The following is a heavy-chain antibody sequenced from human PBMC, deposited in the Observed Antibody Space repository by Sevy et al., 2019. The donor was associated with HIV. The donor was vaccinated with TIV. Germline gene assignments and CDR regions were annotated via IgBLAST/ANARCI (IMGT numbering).Heavy chain of an antibody. CDR3: ARALSMVRGVGFDY. J-gene: IGHJ4*02. Sequence: ASVKVSCKASGGTFSSYAISWVRQAPGQGLEWMGGIIPIFGTANYAQKFQGRVTITADKSTSTAYMELSSLRSEDTAVYYWARALSMVRGVGFDYWGQGTLVTVSS. CDR1: GGTFSSYA. V-gene: IGHV1-69*06. D-gene: IGHD3-10*01. CDR2: IIPIFGTA.